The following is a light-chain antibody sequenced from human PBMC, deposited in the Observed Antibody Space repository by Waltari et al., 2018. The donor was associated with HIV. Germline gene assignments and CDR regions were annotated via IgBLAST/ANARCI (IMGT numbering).Light chain of an antibody. V-gene: IGLV2-8*01. J-gene: IGLJ2*01. CDR3: SSFADRDGFYVL. CDR1: NSDIGSYDY. CDR2: EVT. Sequence: QSALTPPPPASGSPGQSVTLSCPGSNSDIGSYDYVSWYQLHPGKAPKLVISEVTKRPSGVSDRFSGSKSANTAFLTVSGLQAEDEADYYCSSFADRDGFYVLFGGGTRLTVL.